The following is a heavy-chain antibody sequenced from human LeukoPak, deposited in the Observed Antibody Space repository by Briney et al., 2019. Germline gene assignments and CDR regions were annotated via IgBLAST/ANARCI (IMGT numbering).Heavy chain of an antibody. J-gene: IGHJ4*02. CDR2: ISSNGGST. CDR3: AKESTYYYDSSGYYYYFDY. CDR1: GFTFSSYA. V-gene: IGHV3-64*04. Sequence: GGSLRLSCSASGFTFSSYAMHWVRQAPGKGLEYVSAISSNGGSTYYADSVKGRFTISRDNSKNTLYLQMNSLRAEDTAVYYCAKESTYYYDSSGYYYYFDYWGQGTLVTVSS. D-gene: IGHD3-22*01.